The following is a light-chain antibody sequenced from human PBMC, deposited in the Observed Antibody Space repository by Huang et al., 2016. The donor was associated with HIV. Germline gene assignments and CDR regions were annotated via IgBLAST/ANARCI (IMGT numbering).Light chain of an antibody. Sequence: DIVMTQSPDSLAVSLGERATINCKSSPSVLYNSNNKNYLSWYQQKPGQSPKLLISWASTRESGVPDRCSGSGSGTDFTLTISSLQAEDVAVYYCQQYYTSPYTFGQGTKLEIK. J-gene: IGKJ2*01. CDR2: WAS. V-gene: IGKV4-1*01. CDR3: QQYYTSPYT. CDR1: PSVLYNSNNKNY.